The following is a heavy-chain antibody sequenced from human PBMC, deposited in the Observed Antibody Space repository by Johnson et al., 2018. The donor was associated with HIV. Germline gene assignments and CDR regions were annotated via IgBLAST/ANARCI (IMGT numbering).Heavy chain of an antibody. CDR2: ISYDGSNK. V-gene: IGHV3-30*04. Sequence: QVQLVESGGGVVQPGRSLRLSCAASGFTFSSYAMHWVRQAPGKGLEWVAVISYDGSNKYYADSVKGRFTISRDNSKNTLYLQMNSLRAEDTAVYYCARDAPRIDALDIWVQGTMVTVSS. CDR3: ARDAPRIDALDI. J-gene: IGHJ3*02. CDR1: GFTFSSYA.